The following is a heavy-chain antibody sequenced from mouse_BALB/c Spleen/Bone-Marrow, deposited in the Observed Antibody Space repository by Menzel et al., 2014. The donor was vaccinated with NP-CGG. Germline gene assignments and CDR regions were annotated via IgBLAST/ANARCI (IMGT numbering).Heavy chain of an antibody. J-gene: IGHJ3*01. V-gene: IGHV4-1*02. CDR3: TRLHYYGYSAY. Sequence: EVKLVESGGGLVQPGGSLKLSCAASGFDFSRYWMSWVRQALGKGLEWIGEINPDSSTINYTPSLKDKFIISRDNAKNTLYLQKSKVRSEDTALYYCTRLHYYGYSAYWGQGTLVTVST. D-gene: IGHD1-2*01. CDR2: INPDSSTI. CDR1: GFDFSRYW.